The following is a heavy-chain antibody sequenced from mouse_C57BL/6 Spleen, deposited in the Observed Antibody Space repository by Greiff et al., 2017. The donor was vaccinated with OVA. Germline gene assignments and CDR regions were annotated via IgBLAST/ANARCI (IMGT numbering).Heavy chain of an antibody. Sequence: VQLQQSGPELVKPGASVKISCKASGYSFTGYYMNWVKQSPEKSLEWIGEINPSTGGTTYNQKFKAKATLTVDKSSSTAYMQLKSLTSEDSAVYYCARHDSFDYWGQGTTLTVSS. CDR3: ARHDSFDY. D-gene: IGHD2-4*01. CDR2: INPSTGGT. V-gene: IGHV1-42*01. J-gene: IGHJ2*01. CDR1: GYSFTGYY.